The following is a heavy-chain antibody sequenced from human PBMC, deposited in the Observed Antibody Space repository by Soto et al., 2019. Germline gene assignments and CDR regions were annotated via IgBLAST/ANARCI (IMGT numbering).Heavy chain of an antibody. Sequence: GSLRLSCAASGFTFSSYAMSWVRQAPGKGLEWVSAISGSGGSTYYADSVKGRFTISRDNSKNTLYLQMNSLRAEDTAVYYCAKDLWFGELAAPDAFDIWGQGTMVTVSS. D-gene: IGHD3-10*01. CDR1: GFTFSSYA. CDR3: AKDLWFGELAAPDAFDI. J-gene: IGHJ3*02. V-gene: IGHV3-23*01. CDR2: ISGSGGST.